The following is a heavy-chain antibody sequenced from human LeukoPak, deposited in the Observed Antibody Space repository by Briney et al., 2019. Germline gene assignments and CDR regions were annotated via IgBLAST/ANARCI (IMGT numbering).Heavy chain of an antibody. CDR2: IYYSGST. J-gene: IGHJ5*02. CDR3: ARGGRGSYRLSRFDP. CDR1: GGSISSSNYY. V-gene: IGHV4-39*01. Sequence: PPETLSLTCTVSGGSISSSNYYWGWIRQSPGKGLEWMGTIYYSGSTYYNPSLKSRVTISVDTSRNQFSLKLSSVTAADTAVYYCARGGRGSYRLSRFDPWGQGTLVTVSS. D-gene: IGHD1-26*01.